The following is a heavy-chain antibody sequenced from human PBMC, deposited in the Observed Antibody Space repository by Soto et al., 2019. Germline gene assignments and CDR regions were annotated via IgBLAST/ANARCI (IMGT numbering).Heavy chain of an antibody. J-gene: IGHJ4*02. Sequence: QVQLVQSGAEVKRPGSSVKVSGKASGDTFTFYSINWVRQAPGLGLEWMGRVNPILRMSNYAQRFQGRVTMTADKSTSTAYMELSSLRSEDTAIYYCASSYGSGYRAFDFWGQGALVTVSS. D-gene: IGHD3-10*01. CDR3: ASSYGSGYRAFDF. CDR1: GDTFTFYS. V-gene: IGHV1-69*02. CDR2: VNPILRMS.